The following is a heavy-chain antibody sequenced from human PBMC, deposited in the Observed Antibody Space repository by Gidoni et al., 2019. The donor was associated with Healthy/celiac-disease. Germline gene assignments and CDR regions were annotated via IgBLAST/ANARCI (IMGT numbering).Heavy chain of an antibody. Sequence: QVQLQESGPGLVKPSGTLSLTCADSGGSISSRNWWSWVRQPPGKGLEWIGEIYHSGSTNYNPSLKDRVTISVDKSKNQFSLKLSSVTAADTAVYYCARGGNIAVASYFDYWGQGTLVTVSS. CDR1: GGSISSRNW. CDR2: IYHSGST. CDR3: ARGGNIAVASYFDY. D-gene: IGHD6-19*01. J-gene: IGHJ4*02. V-gene: IGHV4-4*02.